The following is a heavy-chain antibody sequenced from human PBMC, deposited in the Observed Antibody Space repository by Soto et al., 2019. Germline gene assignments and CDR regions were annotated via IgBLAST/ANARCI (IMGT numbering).Heavy chain of an antibody. V-gene: IGHV3-64D*06. CDR1: GLTFSSYA. CDR2: VRGNGDPP. D-gene: IGHD5-12*01. CDR3: VKSRGGNNFDFFD. Sequence: SLRLSCSASGLTFSSYAMHWVRQAPGKRLEYVSGVRGNGDPPFYADSVKGRFTISRDNSKNTLYLQMSSLSADDTAVYYCVKSRGGNNFDFFDWGQGALVTVSS. J-gene: IGHJ4*02.